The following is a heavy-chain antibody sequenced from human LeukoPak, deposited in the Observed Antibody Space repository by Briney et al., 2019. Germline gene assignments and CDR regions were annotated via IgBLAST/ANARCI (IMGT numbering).Heavy chain of an antibody. J-gene: IGHJ4*02. V-gene: IGHV1-2*02. CDR1: GYTFTSYD. Sequence: ASVKVSCKASGYTFTSYDINWVRQAPGQGLEWMGWINPNSGGTNYAQKFQGRVTMTRDTSISTAYMELSRLRSDDTAVYYCARDIGYSGYDFETDYWGQGTLVTVSS. CDR2: INPNSGGT. D-gene: IGHD5-12*01. CDR3: ARDIGYSGYDFETDY.